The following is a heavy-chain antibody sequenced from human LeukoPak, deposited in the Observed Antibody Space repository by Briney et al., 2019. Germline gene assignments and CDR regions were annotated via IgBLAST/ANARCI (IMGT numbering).Heavy chain of an antibody. D-gene: IGHD4-23*01. J-gene: IGHJ3*02. V-gene: IGHV1-69*13. Sequence: GASVKVSCKASGGTFSSYAISWVRQAPGQGLEWMGGIIPIFGTANYAQKFQGRVTITADESTSTACMELSSLRSEDTAVYYCARDSPHDYGGHDAFDIWGQGTMVTVSP. CDR1: GGTFSSYA. CDR3: ARDSPHDYGGHDAFDI. CDR2: IIPIFGTA.